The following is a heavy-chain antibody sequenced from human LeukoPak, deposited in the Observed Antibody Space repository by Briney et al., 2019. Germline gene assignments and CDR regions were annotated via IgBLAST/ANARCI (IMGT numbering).Heavy chain of an antibody. CDR3: AKNRGHCVDGVCHNYYYMDV. CDR2: VSGSAGRT. CDR1: GFTFSSYA. D-gene: IGHD2-8*02. V-gene: IGHV3-23*01. J-gene: IGHJ6*03. Sequence: GRSLRLSCAASGFTFSSYAMTWVRQAPGKGLEWVSTVSGSAGRTDYADSVKGRFTISRDNLKNTLYLQMNGLRAEDTAVYYCAKNRGHCVDGVCHNYYYMDVWGKGTTVTVSS.